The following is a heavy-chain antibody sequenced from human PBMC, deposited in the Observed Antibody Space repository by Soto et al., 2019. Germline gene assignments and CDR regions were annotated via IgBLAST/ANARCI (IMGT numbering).Heavy chain of an antibody. J-gene: IGHJ6*02. V-gene: IGHV1-58*01. CDR1: GFTFTNSS. Sequence: GASVKVSCETSGFTFTNSSVEWVRQERGQPLEWIGWIVVGSDNTNYAQKFQDRVTITRDLTTHTIYMDFRSLKSEDTAVYYFAANPSFWQNYYYGSMDFWGQGTTVTVS. CDR3: AANPSFWQNYYYGSMDF. CDR2: IVVGSDNT.